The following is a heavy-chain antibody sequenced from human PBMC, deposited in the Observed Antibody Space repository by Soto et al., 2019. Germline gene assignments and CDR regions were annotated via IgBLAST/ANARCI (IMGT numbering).Heavy chain of an antibody. J-gene: IGHJ6*02. D-gene: IGHD3-3*01. CDR2: INPNSGGT. Sequence: SGKVSCKASGYTFTDYYMHWVRQAPGQGLEWMGWINPNSGGTIYAQKFQGRVTMTRDTSVTTAYMELSRLRSDDTAVYYCARDRYYDFWSGYYSVTGMDVWGQGTTVTVSS. V-gene: IGHV1-2*02. CDR1: GYTFTDYY. CDR3: ARDRYYDFWSGYYSVTGMDV.